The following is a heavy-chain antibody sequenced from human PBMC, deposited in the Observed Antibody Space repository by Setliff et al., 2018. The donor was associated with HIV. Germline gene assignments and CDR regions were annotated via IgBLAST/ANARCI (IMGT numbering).Heavy chain of an antibody. V-gene: IGHV4-34*01. D-gene: IGHD5-12*01. CDR3: ARGATLLPGYSDRWEYFYMDV. CDR2: INHSGST. CDR1: GGSFSEYY. Sequence: PSETLSHTCAVYGGSFSEYYWSWIRQSPGKGLEWIGEINHSGSTHYNPPLKSRATISVDTSKNQFSLRLNSVTAADTAVYYCARGATLLPGYSDRWEYFYMDVWGKGTTVTVSS. J-gene: IGHJ6*03.